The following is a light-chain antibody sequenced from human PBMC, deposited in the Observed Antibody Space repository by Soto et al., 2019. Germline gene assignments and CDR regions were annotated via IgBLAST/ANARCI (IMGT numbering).Light chain of an antibody. V-gene: IGLV2-8*01. CDR3: SSYAGSNNWV. CDR2: EVT. Sequence: QSALTQPPSAYGSPGQSVTFSCTGTSSDVGGYNYVSWYQQHPGRAPKLIIYEVTKRPSGVPDRFSGSKSGNTASLTVSGLQAEDEADYYCSSYAGSNNWVFGGGTKVTVL. J-gene: IGLJ3*02. CDR1: SSDVGGYNY.